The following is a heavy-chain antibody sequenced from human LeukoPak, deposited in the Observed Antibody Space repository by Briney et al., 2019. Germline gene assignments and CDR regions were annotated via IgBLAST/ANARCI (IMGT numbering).Heavy chain of an antibody. J-gene: IGHJ4*02. CDR1: GGSISSGSYY. CDR2: IYTSGST. D-gene: IGHD5-18*01. V-gene: IGHV4-61*02. CDR3: ARDPGGTAMVKVFSTALDY. Sequence: SETLSLTCTVSGGSISSGSYYWSWIRQPAGKGLEWIGRIYTSGSTNYNPSLKSRVTISVDTSKNQFSLKLSSVTAADTAVYYCARDPGGTAMVKVFSTALDYWGQGTLVTVSS.